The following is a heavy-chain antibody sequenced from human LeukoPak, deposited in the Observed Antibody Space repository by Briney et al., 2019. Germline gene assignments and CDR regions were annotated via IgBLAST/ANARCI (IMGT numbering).Heavy chain of an antibody. Sequence: ASVKVSCKASGYTFTGYYMHWVRQAPGQGLEWMGWINPNSGGTNYAQKFQGRVTMTRDTSISTAYMELSRLRSDDTAVYYCARSAMEDYYYYYGMDVWGQGTTVTVSS. V-gene: IGHV1-2*02. CDR3: ARSAMEDYYYYYGMDV. J-gene: IGHJ6*02. CDR1: GYTFTGYY. CDR2: INPNSGGT. D-gene: IGHD5-18*01.